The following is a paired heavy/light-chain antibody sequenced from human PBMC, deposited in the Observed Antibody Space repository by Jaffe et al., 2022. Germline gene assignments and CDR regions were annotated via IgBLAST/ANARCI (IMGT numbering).Heavy chain of an antibody. CDR1: GFTFDDYA. Sequence: EVQLVESGGGLVQPGRSLRLSCAASGFTFDDYAMHWVRQAPGKGLEWVSGISWNSGSIGYADSVKGRFTISRDNAKNSLYLQMNSLRAEDTALYYCAKGSLLGYCSGGSCYEYYFDYWGQGTLVTVSS. CDR3: AKGSLLGYCSGGSCYEYYFDY. CDR2: ISWNSGSI. J-gene: IGHJ4*02. D-gene: IGHD2-15*01. V-gene: IGHV3-9*01.
Light chain of an antibody. V-gene: IGKV1-39*01. Sequence: DIQMTQSPSSLSASVGDRVTITCRASQSISSYLNWYQQKPGKAPKLLIYAASSLQSGVPSRFSGSGSGTDFTLTISSLQPEDFATYYCQQSYSTLTWTFGQGTKVEIK. CDR2: AAS. CDR1: QSISSY. CDR3: QQSYSTLTWT. J-gene: IGKJ1*01.